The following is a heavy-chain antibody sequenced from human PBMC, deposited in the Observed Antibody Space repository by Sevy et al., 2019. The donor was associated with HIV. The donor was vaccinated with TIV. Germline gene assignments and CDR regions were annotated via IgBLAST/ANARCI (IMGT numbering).Heavy chain of an antibody. CDR3: AREGMSGGYSYGYYYYYGMDV. J-gene: IGHJ6*02. Sequence: GSLRLSCAASGFTFSSYDMHWVRQATGKGLEWVSAIGTAGDTYYPGSVKGRFTISRENAKNSLYLQMNSLRAGDTAVYYCAREGMSGGYSYGYYYYYGMDVWGQGTTVTVSS. V-gene: IGHV3-13*01. D-gene: IGHD5-18*01. CDR2: IGTAGDT. CDR1: GFTFSSYD.